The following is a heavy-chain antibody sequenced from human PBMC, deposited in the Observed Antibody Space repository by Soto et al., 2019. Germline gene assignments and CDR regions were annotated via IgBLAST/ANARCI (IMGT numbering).Heavy chain of an antibody. CDR2: INPNSGGT. V-gene: IGHV1-2*04. J-gene: IGHJ6*02. CDR3: AREGCSGGSCFGYYGMDV. Sequence: ASVKVSCKASGYTLTDYYIHWVRQAPGQGLEWMGWINPNSGGTNYAQKFQGWVTMTRDTSISTAYMDLSRLRSDDTAVFYCAREGCSGGSCFGYYGMDVWGQGTTVTVSS. CDR1: GYTLTDYY. D-gene: IGHD2-15*01.